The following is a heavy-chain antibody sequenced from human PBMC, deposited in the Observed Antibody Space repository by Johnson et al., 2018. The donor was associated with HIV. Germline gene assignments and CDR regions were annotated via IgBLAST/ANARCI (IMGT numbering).Heavy chain of an antibody. V-gene: IGHV3-23*01. CDR1: GFIFSSHA. J-gene: IGHJ3*02. CDR3: AKDRSTGWYPAFDI. D-gene: IGHD6-19*01. Sequence: EVLLLESGGNLVQPGGSLRLSCAASGFIFSSHAMTWLRQAPGKGLEWVSAISASGGRTFYADSVKGRFTVSRDKSKNTVFLQMDSLRAEDTAVYYCAKDRSTGWYPAFDIWGQGTMVTVSS. CDR2: ISASGGRT.